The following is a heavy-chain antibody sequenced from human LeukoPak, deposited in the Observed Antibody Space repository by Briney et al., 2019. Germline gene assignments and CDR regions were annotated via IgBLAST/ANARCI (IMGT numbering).Heavy chain of an antibody. CDR3: ARGATSGSQHYFDY. V-gene: IGHV4-59*11. D-gene: IGHD3-3*01. CDR2: IYYSGST. Sequence: PSETLSLTCTVSGGSISSHYWSWIRQPPGKGLEWIGYIYYSGSTNYNPSLKSRVTISVDTSKNQFSLKLSSVTAADTAVYYCARGATSGSQHYFDYWGRGTLVTVSS. CDR1: GGSISSHY. J-gene: IGHJ4*02.